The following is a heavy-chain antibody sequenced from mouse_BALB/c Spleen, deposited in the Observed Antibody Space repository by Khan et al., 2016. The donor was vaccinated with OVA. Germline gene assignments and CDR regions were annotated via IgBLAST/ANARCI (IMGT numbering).Heavy chain of an antibody. Sequence: EVELVESGGDLVKPGGSLKFSCAASGFTFSSYSMPWVRQTPDKRLEWVTTISSVGDYTYYPDSVKGRFTIPRDNAKNTLYLQMSSLKSEDTAMYYCASHLTRSFSKWGQGTLVTVSA. J-gene: IGHJ3*02. CDR1: GFTFSSYS. V-gene: IGHV5-6*01. CDR2: ISSVGDYT. D-gene: IGHD2-13*01. CDR3: ASHLTRSFSK.